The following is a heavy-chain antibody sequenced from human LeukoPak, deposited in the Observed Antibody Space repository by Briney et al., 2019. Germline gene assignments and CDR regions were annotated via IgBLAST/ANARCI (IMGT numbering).Heavy chain of an antibody. CDR3: ARGGSSWEIWFDP. Sequence: SETLSLTCTVSGGSISSSSYYWGWIRQPPGKGLEWIGSIYYSGSTYYNPSLKSRVTISVDTYKNQFSLKLSSVTAADTAVYYCARGGSSWEIWFDPWGQGTLVTVSS. D-gene: IGHD6-13*01. CDR1: GGSISSSSYY. V-gene: IGHV4-39*07. CDR2: IYYSGST. J-gene: IGHJ5*02.